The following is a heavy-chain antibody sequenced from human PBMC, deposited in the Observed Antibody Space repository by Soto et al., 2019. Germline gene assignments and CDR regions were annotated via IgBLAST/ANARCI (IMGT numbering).Heavy chain of an antibody. CDR3: ARDEYQLLSSVSWFDS. V-gene: IGHV4-30-4*01. CDR2: IYHTGNT. Sequence: SETLSLTCTVSGGSISDDSYWSWIRQTPGKGLEWIGYIYHTGNTYYNPSLRSRVSISVDKSKSQFSLNLISVTAADTAVYFCARDEYQLLSSVSWFDSWGQGTLVTVSS. CDR1: GGSISDDSY. J-gene: IGHJ5*01. D-gene: IGHD2-2*01.